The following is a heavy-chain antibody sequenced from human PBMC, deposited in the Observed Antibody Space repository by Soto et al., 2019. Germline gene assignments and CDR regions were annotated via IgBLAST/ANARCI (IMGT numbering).Heavy chain of an antibody. CDR3: AKESKVTKFGYKWFDP. D-gene: IGHD3-16*01. CDR1: GFTFSSYA. V-gene: IGHV3-23*01. CDR2: ISGSGGST. Sequence: GGSLRLSCAASGFTFSSYAMSWVRQAPGKGLEWVSAISGSGGSTYYADSVKGRFTISRDNSKNTLYLQMNSLRAEDTAVYYCAKESKVTKFGYKWFDPWGQGTLVTVSS. J-gene: IGHJ5*02.